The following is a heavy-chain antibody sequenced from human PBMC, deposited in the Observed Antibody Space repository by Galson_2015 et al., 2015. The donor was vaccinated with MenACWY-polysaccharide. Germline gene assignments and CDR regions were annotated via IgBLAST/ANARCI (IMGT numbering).Heavy chain of an antibody. D-gene: IGHD2-15*01. J-gene: IGHJ4*02. Sequence: SVKVSCKASGGTFSSYSIGWVRQAPGQGLEWMGRIIPFATMENYAQTFQGRVTISADKSINTVYMQLTSLTSDDTAVYFCARVDCSGGHCYFAYWGQGTLVTVSS. CDR1: GGTFSSYS. CDR3: ARVDCSGGHCYFAY. V-gene: IGHV1-69*02. CDR2: IIPFATME.